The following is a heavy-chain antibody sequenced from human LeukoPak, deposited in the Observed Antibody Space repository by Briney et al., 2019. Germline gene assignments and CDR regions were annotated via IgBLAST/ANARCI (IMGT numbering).Heavy chain of an antibody. CDR1: GVTFRNYA. D-gene: IGHD3-3*01. V-gene: IGHV1-69*13. Sequence: SVKVSCKASGVTFRNYAINWVRQAPGQGLEWMGAIIPMFGTVNYAQKFQGRVTITADASTNTAYMELSSLRSEDTAIYYCATGVGDYDFWSGFSWFDPWGQGALVTVSS. CDR2: IIPMFGTV. J-gene: IGHJ5*02. CDR3: ATGVGDYDFWSGFSWFDP.